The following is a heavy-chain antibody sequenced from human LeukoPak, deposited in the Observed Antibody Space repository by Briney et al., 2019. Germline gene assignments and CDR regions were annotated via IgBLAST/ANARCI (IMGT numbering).Heavy chain of an antibody. Sequence: GASVKVSCKASGYTFTDSYMYWVRLAPGQGLEWLGWINPNSGGTKYAQKFQGRVTMTRDTSINTAYMELSSLRFDDTAIYYCARTTTLTGLFDYWGQGTLVTVSS. CDR3: ARTTTLTGLFDY. J-gene: IGHJ4*02. D-gene: IGHD3-9*01. CDR2: INPNSGGT. CDR1: GYTFTDSY. V-gene: IGHV1-2*02.